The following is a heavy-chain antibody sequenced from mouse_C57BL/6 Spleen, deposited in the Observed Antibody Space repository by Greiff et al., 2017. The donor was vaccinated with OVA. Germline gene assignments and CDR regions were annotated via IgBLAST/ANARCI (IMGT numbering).Heavy chain of an antibody. CDR3: ARYTTAHWYFDV. J-gene: IGHJ1*03. V-gene: IGHV1-42*01. D-gene: IGHD1-2*01. CDR2: INPSTGGT. CDR1: GYSFTGYY. Sequence: VQLKESGPELVKPGASVKISCKASGYSFTGYYMNWVKQSPEKSLEWIGEINPSTGGTTYNQKFKAKATLTVDKSSSTAYMQLKSLTSEDSAVYYCARYTTAHWYFDVWGTGTTVTVSS.